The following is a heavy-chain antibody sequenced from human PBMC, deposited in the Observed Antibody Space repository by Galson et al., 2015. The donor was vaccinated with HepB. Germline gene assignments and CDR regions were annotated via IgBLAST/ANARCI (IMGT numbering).Heavy chain of an antibody. D-gene: IGHD3-22*01. J-gene: IGHJ4*02. V-gene: IGHV1-2*02. CDR3: ARVRPQYYYDSSGYYLRY. CDR2: INPNSGGT. Sequence: SVKVSCKASGYTFTGYYMHWVRQAPGQGLEWMGWINPNSGGTNYAQKFQGRVTMTRDTSISTAYMELSRLRSDDTAVYYCARVRPQYYYDSSGYYLRYWGQGTLVTVSS. CDR1: GYTFTGYY.